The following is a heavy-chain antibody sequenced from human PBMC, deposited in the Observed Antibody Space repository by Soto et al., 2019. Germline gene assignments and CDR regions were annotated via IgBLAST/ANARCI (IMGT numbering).Heavy chain of an antibody. CDR1: GFTFSSYW. CDR2: IKQDGSEK. D-gene: IGHD3-3*01. CDR3: ARWGIHYDFWSGSSKFDY. V-gene: IGHV3-7*01. J-gene: IGHJ4*02. Sequence: EVQLVESGGGLVQPGGSLRLSCAASGFTFSSYWMSWVRQAPGKGLEWVANIKQDGSEKYYVDSVKGRFTISRDNAKNSLYLQMNSLRAEDTAVYYCARWGIHYDFWSGSSKFDYWGQGTLVTVSS.